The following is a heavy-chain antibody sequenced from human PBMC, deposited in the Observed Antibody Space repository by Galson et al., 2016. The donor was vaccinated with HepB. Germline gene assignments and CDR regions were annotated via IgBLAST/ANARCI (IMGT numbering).Heavy chain of an antibody. J-gene: IGHJ4*02. Sequence: SLRLSCAASGFTLSGYGMHWVRQAPGKGLEWVAVISYDANNEYYTDSVKGRFTISRDNSKNTLYLQMNSRRGGDTAVYYCARDQGIRGYSYGFQPDFDFWGQGTLVTVSS. V-gene: IGHV3-30*03. CDR1: GFTLSGYG. CDR3: ARDQGIRGYSYGFQPDFDF. CDR2: ISYDANNE. D-gene: IGHD5-18*01.